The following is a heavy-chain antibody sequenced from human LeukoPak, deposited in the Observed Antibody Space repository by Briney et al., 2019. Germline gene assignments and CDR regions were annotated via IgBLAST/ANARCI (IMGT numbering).Heavy chain of an antibody. Sequence: ASVKVSCKASGGTFSSYAISWVRQAPGQGLEWMGRIIPILGIANYAQKSQGRVTITADKSTSTAYMELGSLRSEDTAVCYCARDPYGSGSQPSDYWGQGTLVTVSS. D-gene: IGHD3-10*01. CDR1: GGTFSSYA. V-gene: IGHV1-69*04. CDR3: ARDPYGSGSQPSDY. CDR2: IIPILGIA. J-gene: IGHJ4*02.